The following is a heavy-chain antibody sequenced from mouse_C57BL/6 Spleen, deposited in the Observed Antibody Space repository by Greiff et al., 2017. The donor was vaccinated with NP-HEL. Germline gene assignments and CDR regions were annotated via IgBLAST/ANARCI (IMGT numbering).Heavy chain of an antibody. CDR2: INPNNGGT. D-gene: IGHD2-3*01. CDR3: ARMGFDGNPYFDY. J-gene: IGHJ2*01. CDR1: GYTFTDYN. Sequence: EVQLQQSGPELVKPGASVKMPCKASGYTFTDYNMDWVKQSHGKSLEWIGDINPNNGGTIYNQKFKGKATLTVDKSSSTAYMELRSLTSEDSAVYYCARMGFDGNPYFDYWGQGTTLTVSA. V-gene: IGHV1-18*01.